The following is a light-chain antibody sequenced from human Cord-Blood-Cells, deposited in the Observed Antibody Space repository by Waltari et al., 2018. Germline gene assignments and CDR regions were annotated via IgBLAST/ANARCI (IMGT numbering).Light chain of an antibody. V-gene: IGKV1-33*01. CDR1: QDISNY. Sequence: LQMTPFPSSPASSCGRRITITCQASQDISNYLNWYQQKPGKAPKLLIYDASNLETGVPSRFSGSGSGTDFTFTISSLQPEDIATYYCQQYDNLPLTFGGGTKVEIK. CDR3: QQYDNLPLT. CDR2: DAS. J-gene: IGKJ4*01.